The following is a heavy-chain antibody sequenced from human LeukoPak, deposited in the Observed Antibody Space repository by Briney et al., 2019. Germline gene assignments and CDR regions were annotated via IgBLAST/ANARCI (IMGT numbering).Heavy chain of an antibody. D-gene: IGHD4-17*01. CDR3: ARGPDYGDRLDY. J-gene: IGHJ4*02. Sequence: SVKVSCKASGGTFSSYAISWVRQAPGQGLEWMGRIIPIFGTANYAQKFQGRVTITTDESTSTAYMELSSLRSEDAAVYYCARGPDYGDRLDYWGQGTLVTVSS. V-gene: IGHV1-69*05. CDR2: IIPIFGTA. CDR1: GGTFSSYA.